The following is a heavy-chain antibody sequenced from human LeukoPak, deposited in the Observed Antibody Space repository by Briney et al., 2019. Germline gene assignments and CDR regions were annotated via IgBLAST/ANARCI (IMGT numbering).Heavy chain of an antibody. V-gene: IGHV3-7*01. Sequence: GGSLRLSCAASGFTYTDYWVSWFRQAPGQGLEWVASIKQDGSERYYVDSVKGRFTISRDNAKNSLFLQLSSLRVEDTAVYYCARGSMHVYHLYTDYWGQGTLVTVSS. CDR2: IKQDGSER. D-gene: IGHD3-16*01. CDR3: ARGSMHVYHLYTDY. J-gene: IGHJ4*02. CDR1: GFTYTDYW.